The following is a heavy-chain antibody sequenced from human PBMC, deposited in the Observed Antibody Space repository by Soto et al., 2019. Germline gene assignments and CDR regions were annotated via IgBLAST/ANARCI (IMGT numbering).Heavy chain of an antibody. J-gene: IGHJ4*02. CDR2: INHSGST. CDR3: ARGKGDY. Sequence: SETLSLTCTVSGGSFSGYYWSWIRQPPGKGLEWIGEINHSGSTNYNPSLQSRVTISVDTSKNQFSLKLSSVTAADTAVYYCARGKGDYWAQGTLVTVS. CDR1: GGSFSGYY. V-gene: IGHV4-34*01.